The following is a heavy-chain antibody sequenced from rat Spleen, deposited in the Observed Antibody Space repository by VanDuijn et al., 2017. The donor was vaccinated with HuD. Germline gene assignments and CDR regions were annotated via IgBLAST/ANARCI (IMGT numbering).Heavy chain of an antibody. J-gene: IGHJ3*01. Sequence: QVQLKESGPGLVQPSQTLSLTCTVSGFSLSSYGVIWVRQPPGKGLEGMGVIWGNGNTNYNSALKSRLSISRDSSKSQVFLKVHSLQTDDTAIYFCTRSYGGYTQHWFAYWGKGTLVTVSS. CDR2: IWGNGNT. CDR3: TRSYGGYTQHWFAY. CDR1: GFSLSSYG. V-gene: IGHV2-13*01. D-gene: IGHD1-11*01.